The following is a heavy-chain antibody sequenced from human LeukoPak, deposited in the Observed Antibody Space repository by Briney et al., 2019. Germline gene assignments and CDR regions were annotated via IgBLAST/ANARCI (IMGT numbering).Heavy chain of an antibody. Sequence: ASVKVSCKASGGTFSSYAISWVRQAPGQGLEWMGGISAYNGNTNYAQKLQGRVTMTTDTSTSTAYMELRSLRSDDTAVYYCARERLYDSWSGYSLDYYYYGMDVWGQGTTVTVSS. CDR1: GGTFSSYA. J-gene: IGHJ6*02. V-gene: IGHV1-18*01. D-gene: IGHD3-3*01. CDR2: ISAYNGNT. CDR3: ARERLYDSWSGYSLDYYYYGMDV.